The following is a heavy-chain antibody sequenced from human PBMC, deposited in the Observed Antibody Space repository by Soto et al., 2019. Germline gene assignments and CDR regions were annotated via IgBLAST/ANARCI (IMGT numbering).Heavy chain of an antibody. CDR1: GFTFGDYA. CDR3: SRDHSPADS. Sequence: PGGSLRLSCTASGFTFGDYAMSWFRQAPGKGLEWVGFIRSKPYGATTEYAASVKGRFTISRDDSKNVAYLQMNSLKTEDTAVYYCSRDHSPADSWGQGTLVTVSS. J-gene: IGHJ5*01. D-gene: IGHD5-18*01. CDR2: IRSKPYGATT. V-gene: IGHV3-49*03.